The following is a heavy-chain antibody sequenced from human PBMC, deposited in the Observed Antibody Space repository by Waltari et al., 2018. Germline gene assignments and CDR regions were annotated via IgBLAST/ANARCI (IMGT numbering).Heavy chain of an antibody. CDR2: LDPSDSYT. CDR1: GYSFTSYW. J-gene: IGHJ4*02. D-gene: IGHD5-18*01. V-gene: IGHV5-10-1*03. CDR3: ARVPSRGYSYGASDY. Sequence: EVQLVQSGAEVKKPGESLRISCKGSGYSFTSYWIRGVRQMPGKGLEWMGRLDPSDSYTDASPSFQGNITIAADKAIRTAYLQWSSLKASDTAMYYCARVPSRGYSYGASDYWGQGTLVTVSS.